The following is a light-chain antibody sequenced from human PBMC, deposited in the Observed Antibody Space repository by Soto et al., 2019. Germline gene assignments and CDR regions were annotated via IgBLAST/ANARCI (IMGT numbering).Light chain of an antibody. V-gene: IGLV1-44*01. CDR2: GNR. J-gene: IGLJ3*02. CDR1: SSNIGSHF. CDR3: QAYDYSLTASV. Sequence: QSALTQPPSASGTPGQSLTISCSGSSSNIGSHFVYWYQHLPGTAPKLLIFGNRNRPSGVPERFSGSKSGTSASLAITGLQAEDEADYYCQAYDYSLTASVFGGGTKVTVL.